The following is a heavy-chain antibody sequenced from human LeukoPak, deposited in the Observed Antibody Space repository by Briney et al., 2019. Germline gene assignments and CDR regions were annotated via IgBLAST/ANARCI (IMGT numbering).Heavy chain of an antibody. D-gene: IGHD3-10*01. V-gene: IGHV4-59*01. CDR1: RGSISSYY. CDR3: ARAGGYYASGSYLGY. CDR2: IYYRGSA. Sequence: SETLSLTCSVSRGSISSYYWSWIRQPPGKGLEWIGYIYYRGSANYNPSLKSRVSISVDTSKNQFSLKLSSVTAADTAVYYCARAGGYYASGSYLGYWGQGTLVTVSS. J-gene: IGHJ4*02.